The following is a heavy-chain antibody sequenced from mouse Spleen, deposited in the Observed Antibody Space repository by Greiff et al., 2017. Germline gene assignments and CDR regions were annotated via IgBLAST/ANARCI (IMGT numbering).Heavy chain of an antibody. CDR3: AKSSSFAY. D-gene: IGHD1-1*01. CDR1: GYTFTSYW. CDR2: IDPSDSYT. Sequence: QVQLQQPGAELVMPGASVKLSCKASGYTFTSYWMHWVKQRPGQGLEWIGEIDPSDSYTNYNQKFKGKATLTVDKSSSTAYMQLSSLTSEDSAVYYCAKSSSFAYWGQGTLVTVSA. V-gene: IGHV1-69*01. J-gene: IGHJ3*01.